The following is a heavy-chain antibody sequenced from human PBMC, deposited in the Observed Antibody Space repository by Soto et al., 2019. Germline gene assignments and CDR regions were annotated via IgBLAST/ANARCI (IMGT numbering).Heavy chain of an antibody. CDR3: ARRPKGRYYYYMDV. J-gene: IGHJ6*03. CDR1: GGSFSGYY. V-gene: IGHV4-34*01. CDR2: INHSGST. Sequence: PSETLSLTCAVYGGSFSGYYWSWIRQPPGKGLEWIGEINHSGSTNYNPSLKSRVTISVDTSKNQFSLKLSSVTAADTAVYYCARRPKGRYYYYMDVWGKGTTVTVSS.